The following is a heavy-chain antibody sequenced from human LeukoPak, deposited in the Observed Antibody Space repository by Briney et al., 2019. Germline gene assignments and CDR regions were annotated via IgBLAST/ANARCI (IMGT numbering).Heavy chain of an antibody. CDR1: GGSFSGYY. Sequence: SETLSLTCAVYGGSFSGYYWSWIRQPPGKGLEWIGEINHSGSTNYNPSLKSRVTISVDTSKNQFSLKLSSVTAADTAVYYCARDLGWRNWFDPWGQGTLVTVSS. D-gene: IGHD6-19*01. CDR2: INHSGST. J-gene: IGHJ5*02. V-gene: IGHV4-34*01. CDR3: ARDLGWRNWFDP.